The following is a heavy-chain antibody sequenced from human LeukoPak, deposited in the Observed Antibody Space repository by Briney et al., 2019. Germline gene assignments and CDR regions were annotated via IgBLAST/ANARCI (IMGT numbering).Heavy chain of an antibody. CDR1: GFTFSSHW. V-gene: IGHV3-7*01. D-gene: IGHD4-17*01. J-gene: IGHJ3*01. CDR2: IMQDGSEK. CDR3: ARESTKYGAYVSGFDF. Sequence: GGSLRLSCTASGFTFSSHWMNWVRQAPGKGLEWVANIMQDGSEKYYVDSVKGRFIISRDNAKNSLYLQMNSLRAEDTAVYYCARESTKYGAYVSGFDFWGQGTMVTVSS.